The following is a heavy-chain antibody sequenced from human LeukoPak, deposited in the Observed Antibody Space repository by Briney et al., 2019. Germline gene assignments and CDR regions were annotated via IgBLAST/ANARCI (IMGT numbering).Heavy chain of an antibody. Sequence: GGSLRLSRTASGFTFGDYAMSWLRQAPGRGLEWVGFIRSKAYGGTTDYAASVKGRFIISRDDSESIAYLQLNSLKTEDTALYYCSTSRSWTQPNYQYGMDVWGQGTTVTVSS. CDR2: IRSKAYGGTT. CDR3: STSRSWTQPNYQYGMDV. J-gene: IGHJ6*02. D-gene: IGHD1-26*01. CDR1: GFTFGDYA. V-gene: IGHV3-49*03.